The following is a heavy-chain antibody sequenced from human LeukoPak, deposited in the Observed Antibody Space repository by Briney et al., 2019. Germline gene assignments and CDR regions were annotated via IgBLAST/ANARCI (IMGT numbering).Heavy chain of an antibody. J-gene: IGHJ4*02. D-gene: IGHD3-3*02. CDR3: ARVLLG. Sequence: GGSLRLSCAASGFTFSSYSMNWVRQAPGKGLEWVSYISSSSTIYYADSVKGRFTISRGNAKNSLYLQMNSLRAEDTAVYYCARVLLGWGQGTLVTVSS. CDR2: ISSSSTI. V-gene: IGHV3-48*01. CDR1: GFTFSSYS.